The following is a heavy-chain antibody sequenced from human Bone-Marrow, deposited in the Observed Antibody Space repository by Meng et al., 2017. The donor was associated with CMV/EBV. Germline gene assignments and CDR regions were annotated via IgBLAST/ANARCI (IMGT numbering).Heavy chain of an antibody. V-gene: IGHV4-39*07. CDR3: ARWYQLDQHYFDY. D-gene: IGHD2-2*01. Sequence: SETLSLTCSVSAGSISSTTYYWGWIRQPPGKGLEWIGSIYYSGSTYYNPSLKSRVTISVDTSKNQFSLKLSSVTAADTAVYYCARWYQLDQHYFDYWGQGTLVTVSS. CDR1: AGSISSTTYY. J-gene: IGHJ4*02. CDR2: IYYSGST.